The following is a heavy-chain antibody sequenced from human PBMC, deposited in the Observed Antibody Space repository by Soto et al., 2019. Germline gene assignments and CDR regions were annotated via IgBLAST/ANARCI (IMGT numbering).Heavy chain of an antibody. D-gene: IGHD2-15*01. CDR1: GYTFTSYA. Sequence: QVQLVQSGAEEKKPGASVKVPCKASGYTFTSYAMHWVRQAPGQRLEWMGWINAGNGNTKYSQKFQGRVTITRDTSASTAYMELSSLSSEDTAVYYCARGTVVTHFDYWGQGTLVTVSS. CDR3: ARGTVVTHFDY. V-gene: IGHV1-3*05. CDR2: INAGNGNT. J-gene: IGHJ4*02.